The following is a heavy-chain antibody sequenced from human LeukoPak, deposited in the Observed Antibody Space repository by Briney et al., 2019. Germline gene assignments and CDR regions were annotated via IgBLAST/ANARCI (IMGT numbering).Heavy chain of an antibody. CDR2: IYTSGST. J-gene: IGHJ4*02. CDR3: ARGAYGSTQPFDY. Sequence: ASETLSLTCTVSGGSISSYCWSWIRQPAGKGLEWIGRIYTSGSTNYNPSLKSRVTMSVDTSKNQFSLKLSSVTAADTAVYYCARGAYGSTQPFDYWGQGTLVTVSS. D-gene: IGHD3-22*01. CDR1: GGSISSYC. V-gene: IGHV4-4*07.